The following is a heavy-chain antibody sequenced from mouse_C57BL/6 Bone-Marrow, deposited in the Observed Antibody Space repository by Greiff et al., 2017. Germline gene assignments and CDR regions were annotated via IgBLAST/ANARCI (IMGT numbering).Heavy chain of an antibody. D-gene: IGHD1-1*01. CDR3: ARPGSTLYYAMDY. CDR1: GYTFTDYY. V-gene: IGHV1-26*01. J-gene: IGHJ4*01. CDR2: INPNNGGT. Sequence: EVKLMESGPELVKPGASVKISCKASGYTFTDYYMNWVKQSHGKSLEWIGDINPNNGGTSYNQKFKGKATLTVAKSSSTAYMELRSLTSEDSAVYYCARPGSTLYYAMDYWGQGTSVTVSS.